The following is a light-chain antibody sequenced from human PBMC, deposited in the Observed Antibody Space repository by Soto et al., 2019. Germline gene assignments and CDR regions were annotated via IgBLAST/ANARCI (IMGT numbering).Light chain of an antibody. CDR1: SSDVGDYNY. J-gene: IGLJ2*01. CDR2: DVS. CDR3: SSYAGSNNLI. Sequence: QSALTQPPSASGSPGQSVTISCTGTSSDVGDYNYVSWYQQHPGKAPKLMIYDVSKRPSGVPERFSGSKSGNTASLTVSGLQAEDEADYYCSSYAGSNNLIFGGGTKLTVL. V-gene: IGLV2-8*01.